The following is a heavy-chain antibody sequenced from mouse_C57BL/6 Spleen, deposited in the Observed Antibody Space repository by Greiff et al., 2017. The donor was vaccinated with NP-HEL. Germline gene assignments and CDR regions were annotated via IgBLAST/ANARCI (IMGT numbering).Heavy chain of an antibody. CDR1: GYAFSSSW. D-gene: IGHD1-1*01. CDR3: ARPAVVATGGYCDV. J-gene: IGHJ1*03. Sequence: QVQLQQSGPELVKPGASVKISCKASGYAFSSSWMNWVKQRPGKGLEWIGRIYPGDGDTNYNGKFKGKATLTADKSSSTAYMQLSSLTSEDSAVYFCARPAVVATGGYCDVWGTGTTVTVSS. V-gene: IGHV1-82*01. CDR2: IYPGDGDT.